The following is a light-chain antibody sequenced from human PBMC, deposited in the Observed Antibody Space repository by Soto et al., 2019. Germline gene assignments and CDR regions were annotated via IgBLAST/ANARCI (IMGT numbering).Light chain of an antibody. V-gene: IGKV3-20*01. CDR1: QSVNNDY. J-gene: IGKJ4*01. Sequence: EIVLTQSPGTLSLSPGERATLSCRATQSVNNDYLAWYQQRPGLAPRLLIFGASGRATGISDRFSGSGSGTDFTLTISRLEPEDFAMYYCQQYGTSPLTFGGGTKVEIX. CDR3: QQYGTSPLT. CDR2: GAS.